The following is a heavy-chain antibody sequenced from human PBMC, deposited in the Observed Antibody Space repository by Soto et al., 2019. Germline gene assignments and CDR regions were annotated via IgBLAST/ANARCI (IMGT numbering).Heavy chain of an antibody. J-gene: IGHJ5*02. D-gene: IGHD2-15*01. V-gene: IGHV1-69*13. Sequence: EASVKVSCKASGGTFSSYAISWVRQAPGQGLEWMGGIIPIFGTANYAQKLQGRVTITADESTSTAYMELSSLRSEDTAVYYCARDAEYCSGGSCYSSNLYNWFDPWGQGTLVTVSS. CDR1: GGTFSSYA. CDR3: ARDAEYCSGGSCYSSNLYNWFDP. CDR2: IIPIFGTA.